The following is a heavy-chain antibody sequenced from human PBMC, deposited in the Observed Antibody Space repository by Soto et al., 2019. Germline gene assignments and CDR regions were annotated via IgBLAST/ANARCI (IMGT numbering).Heavy chain of an antibody. CDR2: ISGSGGST. V-gene: IGHV3-23*01. Sequence: GGSLRLSCAASGFTFSSYAMSWVRQAPGKGLEWVSAISGSGGSTYYADSVKGRFTISRDNSKTTLYLQMNSLRAEDTAVYYCAKGPVWFGEFPSNFDYWGQGTLVTVSS. CDR3: AKGPVWFGEFPSNFDY. J-gene: IGHJ4*02. CDR1: GFTFSSYA. D-gene: IGHD3-10*01.